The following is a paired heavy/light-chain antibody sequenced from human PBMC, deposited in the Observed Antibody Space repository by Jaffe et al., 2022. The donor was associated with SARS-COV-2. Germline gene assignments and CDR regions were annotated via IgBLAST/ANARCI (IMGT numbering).Light chain of an antibody. J-gene: IGLJ2*01. Sequence: QSALTQPPSVSGSPGQSVTIFCTGTSSDVGSYNRVSWYQQPPGTAPKLLIYEVSNRPSGVPDRFSGSKSGNTASLTISGLQAEDEADYYCSSYTSSSTRVFGGGTKVTVL. CDR2: EVS. V-gene: IGLV2-18*02. CDR3: SSYTSSSTRV. CDR1: SSDVGSYNR.
Heavy chain of an antibody. CDR1: GYTLTSYA. V-gene: IGHV7-4-1*02. CDR3: ARGRGSRSYPDYLDV. CDR2: IDTNSGNP. Sequence: QVQLVQSGSELKKPGASVKVSCKASGYTLTSYALNWVRRAPGQGLQWMGWIDTNSGNPTYAQDFTGRLVFSFDASVNTAYLQISSLREEDTAVYYCARGRGSRSYPDYLDVWGTGTTVTVSS. D-gene: IGHD3-10*01. J-gene: IGHJ6*03.